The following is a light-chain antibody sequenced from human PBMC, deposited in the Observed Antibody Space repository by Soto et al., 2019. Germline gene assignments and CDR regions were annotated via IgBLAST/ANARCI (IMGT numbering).Light chain of an antibody. Sequence: DIQMTQAPSTLAGSLGERLTITCRASQTISSWLAWYQQKPGKAPKLLIYKASTLKSGVPSRFSGSGSGTEFTLTISSLQPDDFATYYCQHYNSYSEAFGQGTNVDI. CDR3: QHYNSYSEA. CDR1: QTISSW. CDR2: KAS. J-gene: IGKJ1*01. V-gene: IGKV1-5*03.